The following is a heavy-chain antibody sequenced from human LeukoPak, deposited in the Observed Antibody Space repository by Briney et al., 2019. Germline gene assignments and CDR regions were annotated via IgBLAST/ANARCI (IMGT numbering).Heavy chain of an antibody. J-gene: IGHJ5*02. CDR2: FDPEDGET. V-gene: IGHV1-24*01. D-gene: IGHD3-10*01. CDR1: GYTLTELS. Sequence: GASVKVSCKVSGYTLTELSMHWVRQAPGKGLEWMGGFDPEDGETIYAQKFQGRVSMTEDTSTDTAYMELGSLRFEDTAVYYYATGGPITMVRGVIIKGQVNWFDPWGQGTLVTVSS. CDR3: ATGGPITMVRGVIIKGQVNWFDP.